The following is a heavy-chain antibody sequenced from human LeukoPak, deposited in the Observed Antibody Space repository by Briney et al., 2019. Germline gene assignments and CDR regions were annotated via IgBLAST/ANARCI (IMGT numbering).Heavy chain of an antibody. CDR1: GYSISSSSYY. CDR3: ARHGQPHTYFDY. J-gene: IGHJ4*02. V-gene: IGHV4-39*01. CDR2: IYYSGST. Sequence: KPSETLSLTCAVSGYSISSSSYYWGWIRQPPGKGLEWIGSIYYSGSTYYNPSLKSRVTISVDTSKNQFSLKLSSVTAADTAVYYCARHGQPHTYFDYWGQGTLVTVSS.